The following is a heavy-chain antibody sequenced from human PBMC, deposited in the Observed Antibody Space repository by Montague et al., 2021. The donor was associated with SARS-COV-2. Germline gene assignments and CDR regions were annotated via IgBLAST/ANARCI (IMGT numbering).Heavy chain of an antibody. CDR1: GGSISSGGYY. Sequence: TLSLTCTVSGGSISSGGYYWSWIRQHPGKGLEWIGYIYYSGSTYYNPSLKSRVTISVDTSKNQFSLKLSSVTAADTAVYYCARDMVYGSGRGPREGRYYCYYYGMDVWGQGTTVTVSS. D-gene: IGHD3-10*01. V-gene: IGHV4-31*03. J-gene: IGHJ6*02. CDR3: ARDMVYGSGRGPREGRYYCYYYGMDV. CDR2: IYYSGST.